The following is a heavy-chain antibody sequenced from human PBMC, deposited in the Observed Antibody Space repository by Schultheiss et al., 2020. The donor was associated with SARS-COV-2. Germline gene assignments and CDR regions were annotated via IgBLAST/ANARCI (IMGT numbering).Heavy chain of an antibody. J-gene: IGHJ4*02. Sequence: SETLSLTCAVYGGSFSGYYWSWIRQPPGKGLEWIGEINHSGSTNYNPSLKSRVTISIGTSKNQFSLKLSSVTAADTAVYYCARIKGRVGALDNWGQGTLVTVSS. CDR2: INHSGST. V-gene: IGHV4-34*01. CDR1: GGSFSGYY. D-gene: IGHD1-26*01. CDR3: ARIKGRVGALDN.